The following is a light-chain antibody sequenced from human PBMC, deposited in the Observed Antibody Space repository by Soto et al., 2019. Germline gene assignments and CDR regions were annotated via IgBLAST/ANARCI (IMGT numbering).Light chain of an antibody. Sequence: ESFLAQSPGTLAFSLWGSATLSCRASQSVSSIYLAWYQQKTGQAPRRLIYDASNRATGVPARFSGSGSGTDFTLTISSLEPEDFAVYYCQQRSNLITFGQGTRLEIK. V-gene: IGKV3-11*01. CDR3: QQRSNLIT. J-gene: IGKJ5*01. CDR1: QSVSSIY. CDR2: DAS.